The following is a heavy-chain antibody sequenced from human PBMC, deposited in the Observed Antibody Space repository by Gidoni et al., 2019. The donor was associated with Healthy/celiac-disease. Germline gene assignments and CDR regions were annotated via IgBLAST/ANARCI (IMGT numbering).Heavy chain of an antibody. CDR3: ARSFAAAGPYYFDY. CDR1: GFTFSSYS. CDR2: ISSSSSYI. D-gene: IGHD6-13*01. V-gene: IGHV3-21*01. J-gene: IGHJ4*02. Sequence: EVQLVESGGGLVKPGGSLRLSCAAPGFTFSSYSMNWVRQAPGKGLEWVSSISSSSSYIYYADSVKGRFTISRDNAKNSLYLQMNSLRAEDTAVYYCARSFAAAGPYYFDYWGQGTLVTVSS.